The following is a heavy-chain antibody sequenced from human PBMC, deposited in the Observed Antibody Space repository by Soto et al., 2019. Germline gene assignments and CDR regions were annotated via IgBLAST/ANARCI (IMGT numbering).Heavy chain of an antibody. D-gene: IGHD2-21*01. V-gene: IGHV3-33*01. Sequence: GGSLRLSCAASGFTFSSYGMHWVRQAPGKGLEWVAVIWYDGSNKYYADSVKGRFTISRDNSKNTLYLQMNSLRAEDTAVYYCARSLLVSLHDAFDIWGQGTMVTVSS. CDR3: ARSLLVSLHDAFDI. J-gene: IGHJ3*02. CDR2: IWYDGSNK. CDR1: GFTFSSYG.